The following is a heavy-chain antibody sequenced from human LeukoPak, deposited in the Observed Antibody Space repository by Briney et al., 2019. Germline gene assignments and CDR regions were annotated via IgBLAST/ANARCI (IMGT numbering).Heavy chain of an antibody. CDR3: ARVTTVMEFDI. Sequence: GGSLRLSCAASGFTFSSYAIHWVRQTTGKGLEWVSAIGTAGDTYYPDSVKGRFTISRDNAKNTLYLQMNSLRAEDTAVYYCARVTTVMEFDIWGQGTLVTVSS. D-gene: IGHD4-11*01. J-gene: IGHJ4*02. CDR1: GFTFSSYA. CDR2: IGTAGDT. V-gene: IGHV3-13*04.